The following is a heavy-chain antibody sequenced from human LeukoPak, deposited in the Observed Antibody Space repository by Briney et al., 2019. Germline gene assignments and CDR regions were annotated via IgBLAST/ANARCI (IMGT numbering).Heavy chain of an antibody. CDR3: ARDVYSSGWFDY. D-gene: IGHD6-19*01. V-gene: IGHV3-23*01. CDR1: GFTFSSYA. Sequence: GGSLRLSCAASGFTFSSYAMSWVRQAPGKGLEWVSAISGSGGSTYYADSVKGRFTISRDNSKNTLYLQMNSLRAEDTAVYYCARDVYSSGWFDYWGQGTLVTVSS. CDR2: ISGSGGST. J-gene: IGHJ4*02.